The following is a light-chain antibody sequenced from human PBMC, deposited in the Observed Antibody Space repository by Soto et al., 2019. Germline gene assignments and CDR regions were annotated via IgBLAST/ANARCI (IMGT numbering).Light chain of an antibody. CDR2: KAT. CDR3: QQYETFSTWT. CDR1: QRIDTW. J-gene: IGKJ1*01. V-gene: IGKV1-5*03. Sequence: DIQITQSPSILSASVGDRVTITCRASQRIDTWLAWYQQKPGTAPKLLIYKATTLQSGVPSRFSGSGSGTEFTLAISSLEPDDFATYYCQQYETFSTWTFGQGTKVDIK.